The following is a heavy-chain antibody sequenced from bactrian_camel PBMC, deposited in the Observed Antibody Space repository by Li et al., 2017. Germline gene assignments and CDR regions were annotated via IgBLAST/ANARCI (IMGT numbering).Heavy chain of an antibody. CDR3: AAEGYDGSCRVGGQFDY. Sequence: VQLVESGGGSAQAGGSLNLSCVVSQWPYTSACVGWFRQSPGKEREKVAHIYTRPGITRYTDSVKGRFTISHDAAKSTTYLQMTSLKPEDTGMYYCAAEGYDGSCRVGGQFDYWGQGTQVTVS. J-gene: IGHJ4*01. CDR1: QWPYTSAC. CDR2: IYTRPGIT. V-gene: IGHV3-3*01. D-gene: IGHD6*01.